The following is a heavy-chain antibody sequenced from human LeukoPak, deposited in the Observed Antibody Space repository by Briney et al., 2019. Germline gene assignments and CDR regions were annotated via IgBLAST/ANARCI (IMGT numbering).Heavy chain of an antibody. V-gene: IGHV1-69*05. CDR2: IIPIFGTA. CDR1: GGTFSSYA. J-gene: IGHJ3*02. Sequence: GSSVKVSCKASGGTFSSYAISWVRQAPGQGLGWMGRIIPIFGTANYAQKFQGRVTITTDESTSTAYTELSSLRSEDTAVYYCARDAWAVAGRVLFEVGAFDIWGQGTMVTVSS. CDR3: ARDAWAVAGRVLFEVGAFDI. D-gene: IGHD6-19*01.